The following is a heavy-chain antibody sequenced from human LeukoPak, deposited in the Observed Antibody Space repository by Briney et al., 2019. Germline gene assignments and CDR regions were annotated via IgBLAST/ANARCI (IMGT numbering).Heavy chain of an antibody. J-gene: IGHJ4*02. V-gene: IGHV3-49*04. CDR1: GITFGDYA. CDR2: IRSKAYGGTT. CDR3: TREATGPGDY. Sequence: GRSLRLSCTASGITFGDYAMSWVRQAPGKGLEWVGFIRSKAYGGTTEYAASVKGRFTISRDDSKSIAYLQMNSLKTEDTAVNYCTREATGPGDYWGQGTLVTVSS. D-gene: IGHD1-1*01.